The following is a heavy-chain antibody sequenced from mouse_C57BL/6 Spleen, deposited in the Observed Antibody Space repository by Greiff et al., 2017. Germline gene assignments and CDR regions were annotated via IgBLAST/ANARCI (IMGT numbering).Heavy chain of an antibody. CDR1: GYSFTDYN. V-gene: IGHV1-39*01. Sequence: VQLQQSGPELVKPGASVKISCKASGYSFTDYNMNWVKQSNGKSLEWIGVINPNYGTTSYNQKFKGKATLTVDQSSSTAYMQLNSLTSEDSAVYYCARGRSTMVTTDWFAYWGQGTLVTVSA. CDR2: INPNYGTT. J-gene: IGHJ3*01. CDR3: ARGRSTMVTTDWFAY. D-gene: IGHD2-2*01.